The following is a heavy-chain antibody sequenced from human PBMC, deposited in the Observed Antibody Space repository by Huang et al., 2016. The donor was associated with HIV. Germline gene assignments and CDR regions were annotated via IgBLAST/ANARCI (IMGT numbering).Heavy chain of an antibody. V-gene: IGHV4-39*01. CDR2: IYYSGTT. D-gene: IGHD3-16*01. CDR3: ARRAGGYQYYYGMEV. CDR1: GGSIVSSSYY. J-gene: IGHJ6*02. Sequence: QMQMQESGPGLVRPSETVSLTCTVSGGSIVSSSYYWDWIRQPQGEGLEWIGEIYYSGTTDYTPSLKSRVTISVDTSENKFSLRLNSVTAADTAVYYCARRAGGYQYYYGMEVWGQGTTVAVSS.